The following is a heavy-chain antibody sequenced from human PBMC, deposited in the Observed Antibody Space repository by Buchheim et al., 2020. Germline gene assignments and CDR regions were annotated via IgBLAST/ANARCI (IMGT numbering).Heavy chain of an antibody. CDR2: ISGSGGST. Sequence: VQLLESGGGLVQPGGSLRLSCAASGFTFSSYAMSWVRQAPGKGLELVSAISGSGGSTYYADSVMGRFTISRDNSKNTLYLQMNSLRAEDTAVYYCAKSLYCSSTSCYYYYGMDVWGQGTT. D-gene: IGHD2-2*01. CDR3: AKSLYCSSTSCYYYYGMDV. CDR1: GFTFSSYA. J-gene: IGHJ6*02. V-gene: IGHV3-23*01.